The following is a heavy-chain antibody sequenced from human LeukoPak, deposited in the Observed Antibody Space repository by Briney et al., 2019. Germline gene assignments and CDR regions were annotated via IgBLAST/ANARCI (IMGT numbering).Heavy chain of an antibody. CDR3: ARDSSGLNWFDP. Sequence: SETLSLTCTVSGGSISSSSAYWGWIRQPPGKGLEWIGSIYYSKNTYYNPSLKSRVTRSVDTSKNQFSLKLSSLTAADTAVYYCARDSSGLNWFDPWGQGTLVTVSS. J-gene: IGHJ5*02. CDR2: IYYSKNT. CDR1: GGSISSSSAY. V-gene: IGHV4-39*07. D-gene: IGHD6-19*01.